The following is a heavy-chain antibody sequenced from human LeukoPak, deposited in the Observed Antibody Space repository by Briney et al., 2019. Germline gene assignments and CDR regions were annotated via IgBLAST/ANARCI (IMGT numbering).Heavy chain of an antibody. V-gene: IGHV3-48*04. D-gene: IGHD3-10*01. J-gene: IGHJ2*01. CDR1: GFTFSSYS. CDR3: ARDRGGGDWYFDL. Sequence: GGSPRLSCAASGFTFSSYSMNWVRQAPGKGLEWVSYISSSSTIYYADSVKGRFTISRDNAKNSLYLQMNSLRAEDTAVYYCARDRGGGDWYFDLWGRGTLVTVSS. CDR2: ISSSSTI.